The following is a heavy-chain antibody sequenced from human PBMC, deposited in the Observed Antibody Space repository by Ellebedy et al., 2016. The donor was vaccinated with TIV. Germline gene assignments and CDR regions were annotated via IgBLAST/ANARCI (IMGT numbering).Heavy chain of an antibody. CDR1: GGTFGHYA. D-gene: IGHD4-23*01. Sequence: AASVKVSCKASGGTFGHYAVSWVRQAPGQGLEWMGGIIPLFGTTTYAQKFQGRVTITADESTYTAYMELSSLRSEDTAVYYCARVGNYYGGNPSYYFDYWGQGTLVTVSS. J-gene: IGHJ4*02. CDR3: ARVGNYYGGNPSYYFDY. V-gene: IGHV1-69*13. CDR2: IIPLFGTT.